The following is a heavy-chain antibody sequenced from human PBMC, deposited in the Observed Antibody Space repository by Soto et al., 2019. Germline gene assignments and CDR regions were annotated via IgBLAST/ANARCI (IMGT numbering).Heavy chain of an antibody. CDR1: GFSLSTSGVG. CDR2: IYWDDDK. J-gene: IGHJ4*02. D-gene: IGHD2-2*01. V-gene: IGHV2-5*02. Sequence: QITLKESGPTLVKPTQTLTLTCTFSGFSLSTSGVGVGWIRQPPGKALEWLALIYWDDDKRYSPSLKSRLTITKDTPKNQVVLTMTNMHPVDTATYYCAHLSSPSWVFDYWGQGTLGTVSS. CDR3: AHLSSPSWVFDY.